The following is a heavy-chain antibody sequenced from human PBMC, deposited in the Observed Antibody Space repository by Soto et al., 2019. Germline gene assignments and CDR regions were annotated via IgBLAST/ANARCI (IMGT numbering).Heavy chain of an antibody. J-gene: IGHJ4*02. D-gene: IGHD6-19*01. Sequence: EVQPVESGGGLVQPGGSLRLSCAASGFTFSSSWMHWVRQAPGKGLVWVSRINSGASTTNYADSVKGRFTISRDNVKNTLYLQMDSLTAEDTAVYYCARGPSGWFGYDYWGQGTLVTVSS. CDR1: GFTFSSSW. CDR3: ARGPSGWFGYDY. V-gene: IGHV3-74*01. CDR2: INSGASTT.